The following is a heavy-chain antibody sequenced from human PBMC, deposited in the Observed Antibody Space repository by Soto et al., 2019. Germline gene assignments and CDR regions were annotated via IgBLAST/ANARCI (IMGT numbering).Heavy chain of an antibody. CDR3: ARGYYGMGV. CDR1: GYSISSGYY. V-gene: IGHV4-38-2*01. CDR2: IYHSGST. J-gene: IGHJ6*02. Sequence: SETLSLTCAVSGYSISSGYYWGWIRQPPGKGLEWIGSIYHSGSTYYNPSLKSRVTISVDTSKNQFSLKLSSVTAADTAVYYCARGYYGMGVWGQGTTVTVS.